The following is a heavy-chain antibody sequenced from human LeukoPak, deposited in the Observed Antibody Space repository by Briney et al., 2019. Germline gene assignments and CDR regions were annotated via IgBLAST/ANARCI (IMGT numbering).Heavy chain of an antibody. V-gene: IGHV4-34*01. CDR1: GGSFSGYY. J-gene: IGHJ6*02. CDR3: ARASLVVPAALLYYYGMDV. Sequence: SETLPLTCAVYGGSFSGYYWSWIRQPPGKGLEWIGEINHSGSTNYNPSLKSRVTISVDTSKNQFSLKLSSVTAADTAVYYCARASLVVPAALLYYYGMDVWGQGTTVTVSS. CDR2: INHSGST. D-gene: IGHD2-2*01.